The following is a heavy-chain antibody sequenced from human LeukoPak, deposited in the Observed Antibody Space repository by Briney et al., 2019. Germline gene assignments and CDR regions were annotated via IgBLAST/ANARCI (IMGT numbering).Heavy chain of an antibody. CDR3: ARWVKEGSWTGPLDY. J-gene: IGHJ4*02. Sequence: GGSLRLSCAASGFTFSSYAMHWVRQAPGKGLEYVSAISSNGGSTYYANSVKGRFTISRDNSKSTLYLQMGSLRAEDMAVYYCARWVKEGSWTGPLDYWGQGTLVTVSS. CDR1: GFTFSSYA. V-gene: IGHV3-64*01. CDR2: ISSNGGST. D-gene: IGHD6-13*01.